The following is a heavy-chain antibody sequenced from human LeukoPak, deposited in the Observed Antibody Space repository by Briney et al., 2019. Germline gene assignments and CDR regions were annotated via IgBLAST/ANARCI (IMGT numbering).Heavy chain of an antibody. D-gene: IGHD3-3*01. CDR2: INGEGRTA. Sequence: GGSLRLSCSASGFIFSTYSMYWARQAPGEGMENLSVINGEGRTAYYADSVKSRFTISRDNSRNTLYLQMNSLRAEDTAVYYCARARNPTYDFWSGYVGYYGMDAWGQGTTVTGSS. CDR1: GFIFSTYS. V-gene: IGHV3-64*04. J-gene: IGHJ6*02. CDR3: ARARNPTYDFWSGYVGYYGMDA.